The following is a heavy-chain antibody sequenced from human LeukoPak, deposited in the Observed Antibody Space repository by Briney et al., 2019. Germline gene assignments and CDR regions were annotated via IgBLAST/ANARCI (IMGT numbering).Heavy chain of an antibody. J-gene: IGHJ5*02. D-gene: IGHD6-19*01. CDR3: ARVQMSYSSGWHGVDP. CDR2: IIPIFGTA. V-gene: IGHV1-69*06. CDR1: GGTFSSYA. Sequence: ASVKVSCKASGGTFSSYAISWVRQAPGQGLEWMGGIIPIFGTANYAQKFQGRVTITADKSTSTAYMELSSLRSEDTAVYYCARVQMSYSSGWHGVDPWGQGTLVTVSS.